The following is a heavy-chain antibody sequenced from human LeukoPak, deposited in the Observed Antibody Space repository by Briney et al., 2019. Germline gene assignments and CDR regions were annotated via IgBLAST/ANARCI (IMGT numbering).Heavy chain of an antibody. CDR1: GGSFSGYY. CDR3: ARLRVVPAAPGGYFDY. J-gene: IGHJ4*02. CDR2: INHSGST. D-gene: IGHD2-2*01. Sequence: PSETLSLTCAVYGGSFSGYYWSWIRQPPGKGLEWIGEINHSGSTNYNPSLKSRVTISVDTSKNQFSLKLSSVTAADTAVYYCARLRVVPAAPGGYFDYWGQGTLVTVSS. V-gene: IGHV4-34*01.